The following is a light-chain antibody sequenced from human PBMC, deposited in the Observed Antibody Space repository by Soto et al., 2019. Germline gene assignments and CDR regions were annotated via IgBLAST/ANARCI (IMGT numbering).Light chain of an antibody. J-gene: IGKJ5*01. CDR2: GAS. CDR1: QSVSIH. CDR3: QQYNNWPPIT. Sequence: EIVLTQSPATLSLSPGERATLSCRASQSVSIHLAWFQQKPGQAPRLLIYGASTRATGIPARFSGSGSGTEFTLTISSLQSEDFAVYYCQQYNNWPPITFGQGTRLEI. V-gene: IGKV3D-15*01.